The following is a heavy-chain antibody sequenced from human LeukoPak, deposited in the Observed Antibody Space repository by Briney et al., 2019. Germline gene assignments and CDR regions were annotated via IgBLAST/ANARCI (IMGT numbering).Heavy chain of an antibody. Sequence: GGSLRLSCAASGFTVSSNYMNWVRQAPGKGLEWVSVIYGGGNIYYADSVKGRFTISRDNSKNTLYLQMNSLRAEDTAVYYSARGAGYNYPYYFDYWGQGTLVTVSS. V-gene: IGHV3-53*01. D-gene: IGHD5-24*01. J-gene: IGHJ4*02. CDR3: ARGAGYNYPYYFDY. CDR2: IYGGGNI. CDR1: GFTVSSNY.